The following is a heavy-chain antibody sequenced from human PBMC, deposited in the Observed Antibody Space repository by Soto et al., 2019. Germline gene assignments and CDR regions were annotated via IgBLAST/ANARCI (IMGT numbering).Heavy chain of an antibody. CDR3: ARDYGGNLSGSFDI. Sequence: QITLKESGPTLVKPTQTLTLTCTFSGFSLSTSGVGVGWIRQPPGKALEWLALIYWDDDKRYSPSLKSRLTITKDTSKNQVVLTMTNMDPVDTATYYCARDYGGNLSGSFDIWGQGTMVTVSS. D-gene: IGHD2-15*01. J-gene: IGHJ3*02. V-gene: IGHV2-5*02. CDR2: IYWDDDK. CDR1: GFSLSTSGVG.